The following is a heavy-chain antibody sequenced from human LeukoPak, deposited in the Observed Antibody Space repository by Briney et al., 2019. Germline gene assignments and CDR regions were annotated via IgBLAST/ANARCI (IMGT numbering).Heavy chain of an antibody. CDR1: GYTFSGFY. D-gene: IGHD6-13*01. V-gene: IGHV1-2*02. Sequence: ASVKVSCKASGYTFSGFYINWVRQAPGQGLEWMGWINPKNGDTHYAQDFLGRVTMTRDTSISIAYMELRSLRSDDTAVYYCARDNLQAAAGPSFDYWGQGTLVTVSS. J-gene: IGHJ4*02. CDR3: ARDNLQAAAGPSFDY. CDR2: INPKNGDT.